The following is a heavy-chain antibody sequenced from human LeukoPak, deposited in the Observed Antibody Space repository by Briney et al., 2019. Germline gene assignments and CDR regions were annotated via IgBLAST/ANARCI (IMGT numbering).Heavy chain of an antibody. CDR2: INPNSGGT. Sequence: ASVKVSCKASGYTFTGYYMHWVRQAPGQGLEWMGRINPNSGGTNYAQKFQGRVTMTRDTSISTAYMELSRLRSDDTAVYYCARDRSIYSAFDIWGRGTMVTVSS. CDR1: GYTFTGYY. J-gene: IGHJ3*02. V-gene: IGHV1-2*06. D-gene: IGHD1-26*01. CDR3: ARDRSIYSAFDI.